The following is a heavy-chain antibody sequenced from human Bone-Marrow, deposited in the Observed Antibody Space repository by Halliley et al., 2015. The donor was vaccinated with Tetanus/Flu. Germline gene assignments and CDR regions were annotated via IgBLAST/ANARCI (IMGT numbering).Heavy chain of an antibody. CDR3: TTGPLGWLSYKWFDP. D-gene: IGHD3-3*01. CDR1: GFIFSNAW. V-gene: IGHV3-15*01. CDR2: IRSKTGGGTT. J-gene: IGHJ5*02. Sequence: SLRLSCAASGFIFSNAWMSWVRQAPGKGLEWIGRIRSKTGGGTTEYAAPVKGRFTISRDDSKKTVYLQMNSLKTEDTAIYYCTTGPLGWLSYKWFDPWGQGTLVTVSS.